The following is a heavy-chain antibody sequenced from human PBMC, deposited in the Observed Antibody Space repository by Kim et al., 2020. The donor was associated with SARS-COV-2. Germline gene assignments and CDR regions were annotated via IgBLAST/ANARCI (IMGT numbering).Heavy chain of an antibody. CDR2: SGST. Sequence: SGSTNYNPSLKSRVTISVDTSKNQFSLKLSSVTAADTAVYYCATHSSLDYWGQGTLVTVSS. J-gene: IGHJ4*02. V-gene: IGHV4-34*01. D-gene: IGHD6-6*01. CDR3: ATHSSLDY.